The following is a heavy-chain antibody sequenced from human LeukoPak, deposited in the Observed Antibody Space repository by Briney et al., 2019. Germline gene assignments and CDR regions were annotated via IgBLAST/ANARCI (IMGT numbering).Heavy chain of an antibody. V-gene: IGHV3-7*03. D-gene: IGHD3-3*01. CDR2: IKEDESET. CDR1: GFFFSIYW. J-gene: IGHJ4*02. CDR3: ARETVLEPSGVADAGKAKCCFDY. Sequence: GSLRLSCAAPGFFFSIYWMSWGRQAPGKGLGWVANIKEDESETYCVDSVKGGFTISRDNAKNSLFLQMSSLRAEDTAVYYCARETVLEPSGVADAGKAKCCFDYWGQGTLVTVSS.